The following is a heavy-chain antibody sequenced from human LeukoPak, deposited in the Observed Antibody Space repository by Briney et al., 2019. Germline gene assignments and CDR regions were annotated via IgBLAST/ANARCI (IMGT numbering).Heavy chain of an antibody. V-gene: IGHV3-74*01. CDR3: ARDIQGGYSGYVLGY. D-gene: IGHD5-12*01. CDR2: INSDGSST. CDR1: GFTFSTYW. Sequence: GGSLGLSCAASGFTFSTYWMHWVRQAPGKGLVWVSRINSDGSSTNYADSVKGRFTVSRDNTKNTLYLQMNSLRAEDTAMYYCARDIQGGYSGYVLGYWGQGTLVTVSS. J-gene: IGHJ4*02.